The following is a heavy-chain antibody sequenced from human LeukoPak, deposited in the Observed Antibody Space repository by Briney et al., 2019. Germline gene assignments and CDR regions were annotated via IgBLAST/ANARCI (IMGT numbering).Heavy chain of an antibody. CDR2: IYHSGST. V-gene: IGHV4-38-2*02. J-gene: IGHJ6*03. CDR1: GYSISSGYY. D-gene: IGHD6-13*01. Sequence: SETLSLTCTVSGYSISSGYYWGWIRQPPGKGLEWIGSIYHSGSTYYNPSLKSRVTISVDTSKNQFSLKLSSVTAADTAVYYCARVQYSSSWYHYYYMDVWGKGTTVTISS. CDR3: ARVQYSSSWYHYYYMDV.